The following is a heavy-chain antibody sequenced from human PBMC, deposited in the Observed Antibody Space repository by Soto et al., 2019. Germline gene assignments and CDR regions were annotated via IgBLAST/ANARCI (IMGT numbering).Heavy chain of an antibody. J-gene: IGHJ4*02. Sequence: SETLSLTCTVSGGSISSSSYYWGWIRQPPGKGLVWIGSIYYSGSTYYNPSLKSRVTISVDTSKNQFSLKLSSVTAADTAVYYYARHTNQPAGYSSSWYPDYWGQGTLVTVSS. CDR2: IYYSGST. CDR1: GGSISSSSYY. V-gene: IGHV4-39*01. CDR3: ARHTNQPAGYSSSWYPDY. D-gene: IGHD6-13*01.